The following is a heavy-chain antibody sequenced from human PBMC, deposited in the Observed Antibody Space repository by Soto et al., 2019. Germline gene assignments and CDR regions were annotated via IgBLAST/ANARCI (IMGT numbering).Heavy chain of an antibody. V-gene: IGHV6-1*01. CDR1: GDSVSSHTAS. CDR2: TYFRSKWYN. CDR3: AKGDNLGPKTGYAFDP. D-gene: IGHD5-12*01. Sequence: PSQILSLTCAISGDSVSSHTASWNWIRQSPSRGLEWLGGTYFRSKWYNDYAVSVKSRIIINPDTSNNQFSLQLNSVTPEDTAVYFCAKGDNLGPKTGYAFDPWGNGIMDTVSS. J-gene: IGHJ5*02.